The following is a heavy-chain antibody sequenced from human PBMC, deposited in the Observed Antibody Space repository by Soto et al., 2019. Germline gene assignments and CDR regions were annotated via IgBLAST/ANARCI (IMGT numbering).Heavy chain of an antibody. Sequence: SETLSLTCTVSGGSISSSSYYWGWIRQPPGKGLEWIGSIYYSGSTYYNPSLKSRVTISVDTSKNQFSLKLSSVTAADTAVYYCARHLSFWSGLDWFDPWGQGTLVTVSS. J-gene: IGHJ5*02. CDR3: ARHLSFWSGLDWFDP. V-gene: IGHV4-39*01. D-gene: IGHD3-3*01. CDR1: GGSISSSSYY. CDR2: IYYSGST.